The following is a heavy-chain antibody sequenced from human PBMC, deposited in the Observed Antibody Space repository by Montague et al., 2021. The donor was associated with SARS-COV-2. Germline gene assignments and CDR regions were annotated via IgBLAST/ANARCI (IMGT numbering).Heavy chain of an antibody. Sequence: SLRLSCAASGFTFSSYGMHWVRQAPGKGLEWVAVISYDGSNKYYADSVKGRFTISRDNSKNTLYLQMNSLRAEDTAVYYCARDLTYYDILTGYFAESPHYYYYYGMDVRGQGTTVTVSS. J-gene: IGHJ6*02. V-gene: IGHV3-33*05. CDR2: ISYDGSNK. D-gene: IGHD3-9*01. CDR3: ARDLTYYDILTGYFAESPHYYYYYGMDV. CDR1: GFTFSSYG.